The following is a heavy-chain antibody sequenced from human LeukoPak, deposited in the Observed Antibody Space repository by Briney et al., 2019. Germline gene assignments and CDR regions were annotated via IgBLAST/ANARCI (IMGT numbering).Heavy chain of an antibody. CDR2: ISAYNGNT. CDR3: ARDDVGYCSGGSCYSGPPIDY. J-gene: IGHJ4*02. D-gene: IGHD2-15*01. V-gene: IGHV1-18*01. Sequence: ASVKVSCEASGYTFTSYGISWVRQAPGQGLEWMGWISAYNGNTNYAQKLQGRVTMTTDTSTSTAYMELRSLRSDDTAVYYCARDDVGYCSGGSCYSGPPIDYWGQGTLVTVSS. CDR1: GYTFTSYG.